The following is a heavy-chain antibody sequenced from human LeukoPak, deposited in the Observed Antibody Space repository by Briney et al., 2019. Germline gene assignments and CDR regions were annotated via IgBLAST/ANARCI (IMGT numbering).Heavy chain of an antibody. Sequence: GGSLRLSCAASGFTFDDYGMSWVRQAPGKGLEWVSGINWNGGSTGYADSVKGRFTISRDNAKNSVYLQMNSLRAEDTALYYCARYFGWELQGNFDYWGQGTLVTVSS. J-gene: IGHJ4*02. D-gene: IGHD1-26*01. CDR1: GFTFDDYG. CDR2: INWNGGST. CDR3: ARYFGWELQGNFDY. V-gene: IGHV3-20*04.